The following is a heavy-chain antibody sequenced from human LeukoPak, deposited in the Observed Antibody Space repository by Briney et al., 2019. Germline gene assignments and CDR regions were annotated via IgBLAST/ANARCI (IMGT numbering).Heavy chain of an antibody. D-gene: IGHD2-2*02. CDR1: GGSFSGYY. V-gene: IGHV4-34*01. J-gene: IGHJ6*03. Sequence: KPSETLSLTCAVYGGSFSGYYWSWIRQPPGKGLEWIGEINHSGSTNYNPSLKSRVTISVDTSKNQFSLKLSSVTAADTAVYYCARVRPLLYSPHYYYYYYMDVWGKGTTVTVSS. CDR2: INHSGST. CDR3: ARVRPLLYSPHYYYYYYMDV.